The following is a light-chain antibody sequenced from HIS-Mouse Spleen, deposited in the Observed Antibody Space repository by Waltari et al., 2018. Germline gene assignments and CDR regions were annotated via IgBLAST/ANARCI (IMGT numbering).Light chain of an antibody. Sequence: QSALTQPPSASGSPGQSVTISYTGTSSDVCGYNYVSWYQQHPGKAPKLMIYEVSKRPSGVPDRFSGSKSGNTASLTVSGLQAEDEADYYCSSYAGSNNLGVFGTGTKVTVL. CDR3: SSYAGSNNLGV. CDR2: EVS. J-gene: IGLJ1*01. V-gene: IGLV2-8*01. CDR1: SSDVCGYNY.